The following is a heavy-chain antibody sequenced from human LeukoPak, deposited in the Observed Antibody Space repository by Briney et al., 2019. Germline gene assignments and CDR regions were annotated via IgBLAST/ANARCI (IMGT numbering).Heavy chain of an antibody. D-gene: IGHD3-16*01. CDR1: GFTFSVYS. Sequence: GGSLRLSCAASGFTFSVYSMIWVRQPPGMGLEWVSYITSNSATIQYADSVKGRFTISRDNAKNSLSLQMNSLRDEDTAVYYCARSVGGHFDYWGQGMLVTVSS. V-gene: IGHV3-48*02. CDR2: ITSNSATI. CDR3: ARSVGGHFDY. J-gene: IGHJ4*02.